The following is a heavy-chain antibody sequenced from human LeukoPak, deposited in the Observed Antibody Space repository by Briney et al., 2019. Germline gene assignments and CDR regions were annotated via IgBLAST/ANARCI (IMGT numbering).Heavy chain of an antibody. V-gene: IGHV3-7*01. CDR3: AKEGVYCSGGNCLFNWLDP. D-gene: IGHD2-15*01. CDR1: GFTFSSYW. Sequence: GGSLRLSCVASGFTFSSYWMNWVRQAPGKGLEWVAIIKPDGSEKFYADSVRGRFTISRDNAKNSLYLQMNSLRPDDTAVYYCAKEGVYCSGGNCLFNWLDPWGHGTLVTVSS. J-gene: IGHJ5*02. CDR2: IKPDGSEK.